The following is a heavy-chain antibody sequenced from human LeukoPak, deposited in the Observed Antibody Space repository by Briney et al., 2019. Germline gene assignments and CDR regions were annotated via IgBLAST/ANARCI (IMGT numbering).Heavy chain of an antibody. V-gene: IGHV4-34*01. D-gene: IGHD3-10*01. CDR1: GGSFSGYY. CDR3: ARYRRVPNQGSGSYLETPYYFDY. J-gene: IGHJ4*02. Sequence: PSETLSLTCAVYGGSFSGYYWSWIRQPPGKGLEWIGEINHSGSTNYNPSLKSRVTISVDTSKNQFSLKLSSVTAADTAVYYCARYRRVPNQGSGSYLETPYYFDYWGQGTLVTVSS. CDR2: INHSGST.